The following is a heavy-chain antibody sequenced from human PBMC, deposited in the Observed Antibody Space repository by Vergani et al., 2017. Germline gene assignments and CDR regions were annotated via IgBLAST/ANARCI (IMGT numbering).Heavy chain of an antibody. CDR3: ARSQMATNGFDL. V-gene: IGHV1-18*04. CDR2: ISPYNHKT. J-gene: IGHJ4*02. D-gene: IGHD5-24*01. Sequence: QAQLGQSDSEVKKPGDSVPLSCKTSGYTFVNHPITWVRQAPGQGLEWMGWISPYNHKTLYSQKFEGRVTMTSDTSSSIVFLELRRLTSDDTAIYYCARSQMATNGFDLWGRGTLVTVSS. CDR1: GYTFVNHP.